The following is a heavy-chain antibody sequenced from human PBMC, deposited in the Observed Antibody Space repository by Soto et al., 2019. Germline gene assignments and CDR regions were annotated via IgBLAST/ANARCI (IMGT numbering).Heavy chain of an antibody. V-gene: IGHV1-8*01. J-gene: IGHJ6*02. CDR2: MNPNSGNT. CDR3: ARGLGDSSGYYTHYYYGMDV. Sequence: LVEVSFQGSRYTFPSYDINWVRQATGQGLEWMGWMNPNSGNTGYAQKFQGRVTMTRNTSISTAYMELSSLRSEDTAVYYCARGLGDSSGYYTHYYYGMDVWGQGTTVTVSS. D-gene: IGHD3-22*01. CDR1: RYTFPSYD.